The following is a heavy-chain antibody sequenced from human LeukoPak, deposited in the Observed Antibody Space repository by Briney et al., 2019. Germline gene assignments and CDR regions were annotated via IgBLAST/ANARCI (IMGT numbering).Heavy chain of an antibody. CDR3: ARDRGSGGYVREIRYYFDY. V-gene: IGHV1-2*02. CDR1: GYTFTGYY. CDR2: INPNSGGT. J-gene: IGHJ4*02. Sequence: GASVKVSCKASGYTFTGYYMHWVRQAPGQGLEWMGWINPNSGGTNYAQKFQGRVTMTRDTSISTAYMELSRLTSDDTAVYYCARDRGSGGYVREIRYYFDYWGQGALVTVSS. D-gene: IGHD3-10*02.